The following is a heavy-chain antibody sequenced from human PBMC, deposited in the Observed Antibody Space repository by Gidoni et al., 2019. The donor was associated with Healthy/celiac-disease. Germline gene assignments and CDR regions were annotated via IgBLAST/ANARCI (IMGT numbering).Heavy chain of an antibody. Sequence: QVQLVESGGGVVQPGRSLRLSCAASGFTFSSYGMHWVRQAPGEGLEWVAVISYDGSNKYYADSVKGRFTISRDNSKNTLYLQMNSRRAEDTAVYYCAKDRGDYRRWVAFDIWGQGTMVTVSS. CDR1: GFTFSSYG. CDR2: ISYDGSNK. J-gene: IGHJ3*02. V-gene: IGHV3-30*18. CDR3: AKDRGDYRRWVAFDI. D-gene: IGHD4-17*01.